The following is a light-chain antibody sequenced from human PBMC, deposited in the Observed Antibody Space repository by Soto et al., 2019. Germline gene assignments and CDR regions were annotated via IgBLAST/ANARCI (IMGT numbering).Light chain of an antibody. CDR3: QQYDNWPFT. CDR2: GAS. J-gene: IGKJ3*01. Sequence: EVVMTQSPATLSVSPGEGATLSCRASQSVSSKLAWYQQKPGQAPRLLIYGASTRATGIPARFSGSESGTESALPISSLQAEDFAVYYWQQYDNWPFTFGHGTKVDIK. CDR1: QSVSSK. V-gene: IGKV3-15*01.